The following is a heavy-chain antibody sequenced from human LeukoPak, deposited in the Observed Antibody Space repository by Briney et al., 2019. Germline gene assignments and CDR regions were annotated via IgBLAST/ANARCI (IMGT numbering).Heavy chain of an antibody. V-gene: IGHV3-23*01. CDR3: AKADIVVVPAAYNWFDP. CDR2: ISGSGLST. CDR1: GFTFASYA. Sequence: GGSLRLSCAASGFTFASYAMSWVRQAPGKGLEWVSAISGSGLSTYYADSVKGRFTISRDNSKNTLSLQMNSLRAEDTAVYYCAKADIVVVPAAYNWFDPWGQGTLVTVSS. J-gene: IGHJ5*02. D-gene: IGHD2-2*01.